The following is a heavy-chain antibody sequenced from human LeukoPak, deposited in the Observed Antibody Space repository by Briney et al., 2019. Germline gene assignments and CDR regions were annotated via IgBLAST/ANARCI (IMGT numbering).Heavy chain of an antibody. J-gene: IGHJ4*02. V-gene: IGHV3-20*04. CDR2: INWNGGST. CDR1: GFTFDDYG. D-gene: IGHD3-10*01. CDR3: AKEGMSPFDY. Sequence: GGSLRLSCAASGFTFDDYGLSWVRQAPGKGLEWVSGINWNGGSTGYADSVKGRFTISRDNAKKSLYLQMHSLRAEDTAVYYCAKEGMSPFDYWGQGTLVTVSS.